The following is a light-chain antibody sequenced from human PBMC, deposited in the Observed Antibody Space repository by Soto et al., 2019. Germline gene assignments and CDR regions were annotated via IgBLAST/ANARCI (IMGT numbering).Light chain of an antibody. J-gene: IGKJ1*01. Sequence: EVVLTQSPATLSVSPGERSTLSCRASQSVSTNLAWYQQKTGQDHRLLISGASTRATGTPARFSGSGSGIEFTLTISILQSEDLAVYYCQQYHNWWTFGQGTKVEIK. CDR1: QSVSTN. CDR3: QQYHNWWT. V-gene: IGKV3-15*01. CDR2: GAS.